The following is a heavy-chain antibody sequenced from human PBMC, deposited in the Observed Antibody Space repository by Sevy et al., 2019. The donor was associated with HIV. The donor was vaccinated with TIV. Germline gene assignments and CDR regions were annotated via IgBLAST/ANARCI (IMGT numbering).Heavy chain of an antibody. D-gene: IGHD6-13*01. V-gene: IGHV1-69*13. CDR1: GGTFSSYA. J-gene: IGHJ4*02. CDR3: AGASSPGIAAAATDY. Sequence: ASVKVSCKASGGTFSSYAISWVRQAPGQGLEWMGWIIPIFGTANYEQRFQGGVTITAEESTSPAYMGLSSLRSEDTAVYYCAGASSPGIAAAATDYWGQGTLVTVSS. CDR2: IIPIFGTA.